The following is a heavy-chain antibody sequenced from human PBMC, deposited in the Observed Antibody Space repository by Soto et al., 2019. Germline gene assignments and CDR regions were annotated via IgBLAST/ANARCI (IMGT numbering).Heavy chain of an antibody. J-gene: IGHJ3*02. CDR2: IYYSGST. CDR1: GVSISSYY. Sequence: SETLSLTCTVSGVSISSYYWSWIRHPPGKGLEWIGYIYYSGSTNYNPSLKSRVTISVDTSKNQFSLKLSSVTAADTAVYYCARDLSRQDGEIAAFDIWGQGTMVIVSS. D-gene: IGHD3-10*01. CDR3: ARDLSRQDGEIAAFDI. V-gene: IGHV4-59*01.